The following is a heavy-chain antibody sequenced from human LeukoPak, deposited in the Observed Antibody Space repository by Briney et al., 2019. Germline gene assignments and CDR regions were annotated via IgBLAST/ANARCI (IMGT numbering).Heavy chain of an antibody. CDR3: ARGARDGYNYGTFDY. Sequence: SETLSLTCAVYGGSFSGYYWSWIRQPPGKGLEWIGEINHSGGSNYNPSLKSRVTISVDTSKNQFSLKLSSVTAADTAVYYCARGARDGYNYGTFDYWGQGTLVPVSS. CDR2: INHSGGS. D-gene: IGHD5-24*01. CDR1: GGSFSGYY. J-gene: IGHJ4*02. V-gene: IGHV4-34*01.